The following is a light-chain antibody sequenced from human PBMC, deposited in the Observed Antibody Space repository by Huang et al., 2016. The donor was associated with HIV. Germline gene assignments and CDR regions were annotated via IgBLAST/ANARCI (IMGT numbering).Light chain of an antibody. J-gene: IGKJ1*01. CDR3: QQYGTSPLWT. V-gene: IGKV3-20*01. CDR1: QNVTSNS. CDR2: GTC. Sequence: EIVLTQSPGTLSLSPGERATLSCRASQNVTSNSLAWYLQKPGQAPRLLIYGTCNRATGIPDRFSGSGSGTDFTLTISRLEPEDFVVYYCQQYGTSPLWTFGQGTKVEIK.